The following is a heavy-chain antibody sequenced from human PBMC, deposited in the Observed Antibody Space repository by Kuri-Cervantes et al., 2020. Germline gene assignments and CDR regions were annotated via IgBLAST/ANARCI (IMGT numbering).Heavy chain of an antibody. CDR3: ARFGGGDKPNFDY. CDR2: ITPFTGNT. J-gene: IGHJ4*02. Sequence: SVKVSCKASGYTFTYRYLHWVRQAPGQALEWMGWITPFTGNTNYAQKFQDRVTITRDRSMSTAYMELSSLRSEDTAVYYCARFGGGDKPNFDYWGQGTLVTVSS. D-gene: IGHD1-14*01. CDR1: GYTFTYRY. V-gene: IGHV1-45*02.